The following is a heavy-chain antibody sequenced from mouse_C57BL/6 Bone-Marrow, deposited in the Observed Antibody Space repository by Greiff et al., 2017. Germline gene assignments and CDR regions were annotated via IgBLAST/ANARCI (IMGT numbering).Heavy chain of an antibody. CDR1: GYTFTDYE. Sequence: QVQLQQSGAELVRPGASVTLSCKASGYTFTDYEMHWVKQTPVHGLEWIGAIDPETGGTAYNQKFKGKAILTADKSSSTAYMELRSLTSADSAVYYGTSRGYDGYPYAMDYWDQGTSVTVSS. V-gene: IGHV1-15*01. CDR3: TSRGYDGYPYAMDY. D-gene: IGHD2-3*01. CDR2: IDPETGGT. J-gene: IGHJ4*01.